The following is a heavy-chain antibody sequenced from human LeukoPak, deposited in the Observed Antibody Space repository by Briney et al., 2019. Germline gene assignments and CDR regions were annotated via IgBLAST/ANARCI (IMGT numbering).Heavy chain of an antibody. J-gene: IGHJ5*02. Sequence: ASVKVSCKTSGYSFTDNYIFWVRRAPGEGPEWMGWINPRSGSTDYAQKFQGRATLTSDTSISTVYLELTRLKSDDTAVYYCARGATYYASGTFYPWGQGTLVTVSS. V-gene: IGHV1-2*02. CDR2: INPRSGST. CDR1: GYSFTDNY. D-gene: IGHD3-10*01. CDR3: ARGATYYASGTFYP.